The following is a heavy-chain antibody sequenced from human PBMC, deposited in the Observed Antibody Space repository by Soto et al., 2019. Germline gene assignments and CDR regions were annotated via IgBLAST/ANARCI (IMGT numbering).Heavy chain of an antibody. CDR1: GFTFSSYG. J-gene: IGHJ6*02. D-gene: IGHD3-9*01. Sequence: GGSLRLSCAASGFTFSSYGMHWVRQAPGKGLEWVAVIWYDGSNKYYADSVKGRFTISRDNSKNTLYLQMNSLRAEDTAVYYCAREGPRYFDWLVSYGMDVWGQGTTVTVSS. CDR2: IWYDGSNK. CDR3: AREGPRYFDWLVSYGMDV. V-gene: IGHV3-33*01.